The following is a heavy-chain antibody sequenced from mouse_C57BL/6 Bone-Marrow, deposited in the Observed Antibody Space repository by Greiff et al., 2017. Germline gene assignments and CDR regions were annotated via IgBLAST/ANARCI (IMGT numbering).Heavy chain of an antibody. CDR1: GFSLTSYA. J-gene: IGHJ4*01. CDR3: ARKTITTSYYAMDY. Sequence: QVPLQQSGPGLVAPSQSLSITCTVSGFSLTSYAISWVRQPPGKGLEWLGVIWTGGGTNYNSALKSSMSISKVNSKSQVFLKRNSLQTYDTSRYYCARKTITTSYYAMDYWGQGTSVTVSS. V-gene: IGHV2-9-1*01. CDR2: IWTGGGT. D-gene: IGHD2-4*01.